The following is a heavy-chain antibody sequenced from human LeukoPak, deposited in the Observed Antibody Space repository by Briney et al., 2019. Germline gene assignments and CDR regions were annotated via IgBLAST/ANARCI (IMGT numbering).Heavy chain of an antibody. V-gene: IGHV3-30*18. CDR1: GFTFRNYA. CDR2: ISYDGSNK. J-gene: IGHJ1*01. CDR3: AKEPYCSSTSCIGEYFQR. D-gene: IGHD2-2*01. Sequence: GGSLRLSCAASGFTFRNYAMSWVRQAPGKGLGWVAVISYDGSNKYYADSVKGRFTISRDNSKNTLYLQMNSLRAEDTAVYYCAKEPYCSSTSCIGEYFQRWGQGTLVTVSS.